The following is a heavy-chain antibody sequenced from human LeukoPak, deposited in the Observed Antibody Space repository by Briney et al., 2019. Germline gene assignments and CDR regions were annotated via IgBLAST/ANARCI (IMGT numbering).Heavy chain of an antibody. J-gene: IGHJ3*02. D-gene: IGHD3-22*01. CDR2: INPNSGGT. Sequence: ASVKVSCKASGYTFTGYYMHWVRQAPGQGLEWTGWINPNSGGTNYAQKFQGRVTMTRDTSISTAYMELSRLRSDDTAVYYCARANYYDSSWMDAFDIWGQGTMVTVSS. CDR3: ARANYYDSSWMDAFDI. V-gene: IGHV1-2*02. CDR1: GYTFTGYY.